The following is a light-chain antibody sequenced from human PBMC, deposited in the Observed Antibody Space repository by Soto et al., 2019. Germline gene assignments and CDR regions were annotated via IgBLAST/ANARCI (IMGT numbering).Light chain of an antibody. CDR3: MQGTHWPWT. V-gene: IGKV2-30*01. CDR2: RVS. J-gene: IGKJ1*01. CDR1: QSLVFTDGNTH. Sequence: DVVMTQSPLSLPVTLGQPASISCRSSQSLVFTDGNTHLNWFHHRPGQSPRRLIYRVSKRDSGVPERFSGSGSGTDLTLKISRVEADDVGFYYCMQGTHWPWTFGQGTRLESK.